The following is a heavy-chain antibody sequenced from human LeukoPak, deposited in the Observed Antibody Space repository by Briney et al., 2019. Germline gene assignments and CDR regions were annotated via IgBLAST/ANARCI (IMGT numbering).Heavy chain of an antibody. D-gene: IGHD3-10*01. CDR1: GFTFDDYG. CDR2: INWNGGST. J-gene: IGHJ6*03. CDR3: ARAPSGYMDV. Sequence: AGGSLRLSCAASGFTFDDYGMSWVRQAPGKGLEWVSGINWNGGSTGYADSVKGRFTISRDNAKNSLYLQMDSLRAEDTALYYCARAPSGYMDVWGKGTTVTVSS. V-gene: IGHV3-20*04.